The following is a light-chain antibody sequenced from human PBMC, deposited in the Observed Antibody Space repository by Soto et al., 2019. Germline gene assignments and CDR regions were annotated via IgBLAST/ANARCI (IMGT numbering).Light chain of an antibody. J-gene: IGKJ1*01. Sequence: ETVLTQSPGTLSLSPGERATLSCRASQTIRINYLAWYRQTPGQAPRLLIYGASKRATGIADRFSGSGSGTDFTLIISRLEPEDFALYYCQQYGSSPWTFGQGTKVEIK. CDR1: QTIRINY. V-gene: IGKV3-20*01. CDR3: QQYGSSPWT. CDR2: GAS.